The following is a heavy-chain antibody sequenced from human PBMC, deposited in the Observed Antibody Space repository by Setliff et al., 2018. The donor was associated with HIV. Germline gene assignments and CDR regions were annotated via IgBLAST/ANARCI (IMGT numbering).Heavy chain of an antibody. J-gene: IGHJ4*02. CDR1: GASISTYY. V-gene: IGHV4-4*08. D-gene: IGHD3-10*01. Sequence: PSETLSLTCTVSGASISTYYWSWIRQPPGKGLEWIGYTHISGITNYNPSLKSRLTISVDTSKTHFSLKLNSVTAADTAVYYCARVRGGTSRGFLDFWGQGTLVTVSS. CDR3: ARVRGGTSRGFLDF. CDR2: THISGIT.